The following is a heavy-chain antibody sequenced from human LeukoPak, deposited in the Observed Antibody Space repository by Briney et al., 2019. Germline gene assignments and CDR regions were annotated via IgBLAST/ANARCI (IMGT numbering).Heavy chain of an antibody. D-gene: IGHD6-6*01. CDR3: ARPSQASSSNTNYYYYGMDV. V-gene: IGHV1-8*01. J-gene: IGHJ6*02. CDR1: GYTFTGYD. CDR2: MNPNSGNT. Sequence: GASVKVSCKASGYTFTGYDINWVRQATGQGLEWMGWMNPNSGNTGYAQKFQGRVTMTRNTSISTAYMELSSLRSEDTAVYYCARPSQASSSNTNYYYYGMDVWGQGTTVTVSS.